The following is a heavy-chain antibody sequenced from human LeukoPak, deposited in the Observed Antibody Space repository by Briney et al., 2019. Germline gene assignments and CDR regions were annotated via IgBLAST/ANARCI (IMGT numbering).Heavy chain of an antibody. CDR3: ARGKAMDV. V-gene: IGHV4-34*01. Sequence: SETLSLTCTVSGGSISNYYWSWIRQPPGKGLEWIGKINHSGSTNYNPSLKSRVTISVDTSKNQFSLKLTSVTAADTAVYYCARGKAMDVWGHGTTVTVSS. CDR1: GGSISNYY. CDR2: INHSGST. J-gene: IGHJ6*02.